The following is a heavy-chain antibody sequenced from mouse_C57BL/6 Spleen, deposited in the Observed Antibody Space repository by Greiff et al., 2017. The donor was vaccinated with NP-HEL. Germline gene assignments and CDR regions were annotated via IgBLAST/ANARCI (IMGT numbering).Heavy chain of an antibody. Sequence: QVQLQQSGAELVKPGASVKISCKASGYAFSSYWMNWVKQRPGKGLEWIGQIYPGDGDTNYNGKFKGKATLTADKSSSTAYMQLSSLTSEDSAVYFCARSTTVVATWYFCVWGTGATVTVSS. D-gene: IGHD1-1*01. J-gene: IGHJ1*03. CDR2: IYPGDGDT. V-gene: IGHV1-80*01. CDR3: ARSTTVVATWYFCV. CDR1: GYAFSSYW.